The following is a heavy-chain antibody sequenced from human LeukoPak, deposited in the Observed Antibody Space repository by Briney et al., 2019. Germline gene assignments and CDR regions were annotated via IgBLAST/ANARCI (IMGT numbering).Heavy chain of an antibody. CDR3: AKLLGGVVIPAFDY. J-gene: IGHJ4*02. D-gene: IGHD3-3*01. CDR2: ISGSGGST. Sequence: GGSLRLSCAASGFTFSSYAMSWVRQAPGKGLEWVSAISGSGGSTYYADSVEGRFTISRDNSKNTLYLQMNSLRAEDTAVYYCAKLLGGVVIPAFDYWGQGTLVTVSS. CDR1: GFTFSSYA. V-gene: IGHV3-23*01.